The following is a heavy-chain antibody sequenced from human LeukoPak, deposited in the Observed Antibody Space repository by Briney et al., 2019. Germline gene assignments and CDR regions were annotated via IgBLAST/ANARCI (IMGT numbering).Heavy chain of an antibody. J-gene: IGHJ4*02. CDR3: ARSIAVAGTNFDY. D-gene: IGHD6-19*01. CDR1: GYSFTSYW. V-gene: IGHV5-51*01. CDR2: IYPGDSDT. Sequence: GESLKISCKGSGYSFTSYWIGWVRQMPGEGLEWMGIIYPGDSDTRYSPSFQGQVTISADKSISTAYLQWSSLKASDTAMYYCARSIAVAGTNFDYWGQGTLVTVSS.